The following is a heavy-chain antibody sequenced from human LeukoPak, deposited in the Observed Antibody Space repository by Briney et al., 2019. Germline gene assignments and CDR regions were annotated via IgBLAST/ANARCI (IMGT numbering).Heavy chain of an antibody. CDR2: ISGSGSTI. CDR1: GFTFRSYE. CDR3: AGLVLDF. V-gene: IGHV3-48*03. D-gene: IGHD6-19*01. J-gene: IGHJ4*02. Sequence: GGSLRLSCAASGFTFRSYEMTWVRQAPGKGLEWVSYISGSGSTIYYTDSVKGRFTISRDNAKNSLYLQMNSLRAEDTAVYYCAGLVLDFWGQGTLVTVSS.